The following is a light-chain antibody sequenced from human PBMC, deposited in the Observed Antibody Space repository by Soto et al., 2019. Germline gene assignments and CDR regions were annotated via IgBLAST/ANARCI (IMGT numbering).Light chain of an antibody. CDR1: QSVSSTY. CDR2: GAS. J-gene: IGKJ2*01. Sequence: EIVLTQSLGTLSLSSGERATLSCRASQSVSSTYLAWYQQKPGQAPRLLIYGASSRATGIPDRFSGSGSGTDFTLTISRLEPEDFAVYYCQRYDISPFPFGQGTKLEIK. V-gene: IGKV3-20*01. CDR3: QRYDISPFP.